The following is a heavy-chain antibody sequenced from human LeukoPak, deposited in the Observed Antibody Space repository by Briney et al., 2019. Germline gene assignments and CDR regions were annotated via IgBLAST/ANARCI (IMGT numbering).Heavy chain of an antibody. V-gene: IGHV4-38-2*01. CDR3: ARPVQLWLFDC. D-gene: IGHD5-18*01. Sequence: SETLSLTCAVSGYSISSGYYWGCIRQPPGKGLEWIGSIYHSGSTYYNPSLKSRVTISVDTSKNQFSLKLSSVAAADTAVYYCARPVQLWLFDCWGQGTLVTVSS. CDR2: IYHSGST. J-gene: IGHJ5*01. CDR1: GYSISSGYY.